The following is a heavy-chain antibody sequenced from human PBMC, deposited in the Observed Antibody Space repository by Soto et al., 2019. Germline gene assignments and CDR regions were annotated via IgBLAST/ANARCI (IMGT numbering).Heavy chain of an antibody. CDR2: IYYSWSN. CDR1: GVYISSGDDS. J-gene: IGHJ5*02. CDR3: ARGNHIVVVPAIPGWVDH. D-gene: IGHD2-21*02. Sequence: QVQLQESGPGLVKPSQTLSLTCTVAGVYISSGDDSWSWIRQPPGKGMQGIGYIYYSWSNSYNPYLKSRVTISVATSKNQFSLKLSSVTAADTAVYYCARGNHIVVVPAIPGWVDHWGQGTLVTVSS. V-gene: IGHV4-30-4*01.